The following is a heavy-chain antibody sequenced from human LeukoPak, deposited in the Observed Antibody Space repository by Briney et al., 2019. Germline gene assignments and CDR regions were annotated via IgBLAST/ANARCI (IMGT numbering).Heavy chain of an antibody. Sequence: ASVKVSCKASGYNFNNYYIHWVRQAPGQGLEWMGIINPSGGSTSYAQQFQGRVTLTRDTSTSTVYMDLSSLRSEDTAVYYCARRGKGPESYWGQGTLVTVSS. CDR1: GYNFNNYY. CDR2: INPSGGST. J-gene: IGHJ4*02. V-gene: IGHV1-46*02. CDR3: ARRGKGPESY.